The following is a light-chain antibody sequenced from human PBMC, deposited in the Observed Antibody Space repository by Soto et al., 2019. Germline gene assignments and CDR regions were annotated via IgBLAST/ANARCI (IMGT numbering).Light chain of an antibody. V-gene: IGLV2-14*01. CDR1: SSDVGGYKF. CDR2: DVS. CDR3: SSYTSGSHYV. J-gene: IGLJ1*01. Sequence: SELTQPVSVSGSPGQSITFSCTGTSSDVGGYKFVSWYQQHPGKAPKFIIYDVSIRPSGVSNRFSGSKSGNTASLTISGLQAEDEADYYCSSYTSGSHYVFGTGTKVTVL.